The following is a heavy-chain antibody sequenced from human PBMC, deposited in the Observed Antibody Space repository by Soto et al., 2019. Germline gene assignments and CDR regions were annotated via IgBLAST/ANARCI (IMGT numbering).Heavy chain of an antibody. J-gene: IGHJ4*02. Sequence: QVQLVQSGAAVKKPGSSVKVSCKASGGTFSSYAISWVRQAPGQGLEWMGGIIPIFGTANYAQKFQGRVTITADESTSTAYMELSSLRSEDTAVYYCAREGAAAMVNGGMGYWGQGTLVTVSS. V-gene: IGHV1-69*12. D-gene: IGHD5-18*01. CDR2: IIPIFGTA. CDR1: GGTFSSYA. CDR3: AREGAAAMVNGGMGY.